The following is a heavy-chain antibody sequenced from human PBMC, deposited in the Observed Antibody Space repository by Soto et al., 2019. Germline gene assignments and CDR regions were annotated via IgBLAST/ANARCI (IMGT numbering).Heavy chain of an antibody. J-gene: IGHJ6*02. CDR3: ATSSTTVKYYYYYGMDV. D-gene: IGHD4-17*01. V-gene: IGHV1-24*01. CDR1: GYTLTELS. Sequence: ASVRVSCKVGGYTLTELSMHWVRQAPGKGNEWMGGFDPEDGETIYAQKCQGRVTMTEDTSTDTAYMELSSLRSEDTAVYYCATSSTTVKYYYYYGMDVWGQGTTVTVSS. CDR2: FDPEDGET.